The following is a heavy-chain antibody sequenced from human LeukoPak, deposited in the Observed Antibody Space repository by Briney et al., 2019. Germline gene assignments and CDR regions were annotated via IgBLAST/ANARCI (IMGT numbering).Heavy chain of an antibody. Sequence: GSLRLSCAASGFTFSSYAMSWVRQAPGKGLEWVSAISGSGGSTYYADSVKGRFTISRDNSKNTLYLQMSSLRAEDTAVYYCASRIAVAEGLDYWGQGTLVTVSS. J-gene: IGHJ4*02. V-gene: IGHV3-23*01. D-gene: IGHD6-19*01. CDR2: ISGSGGST. CDR1: GFTFSSYA. CDR3: ASRIAVAEGLDY.